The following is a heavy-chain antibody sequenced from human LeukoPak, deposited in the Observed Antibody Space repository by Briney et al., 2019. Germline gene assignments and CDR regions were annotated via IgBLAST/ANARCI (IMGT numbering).Heavy chain of an antibody. D-gene: IGHD4-23*01. CDR3: AGGYGGNSDYHYYGMDV. CDR2: INAGNGNT. J-gene: IGHJ6*02. V-gene: IGHV1-3*01. CDR1: VYTFTSYA. Sequence: ASVTVSCMASVYTFTSYAMHWVRQAPGQRLEWMGWINAGNGNTKYSQKFQGRVTITRDTSASTAYMELSSLRSEDTAVYYCAGGYGGNSDYHYYGMDVWGQGTTVTVSS.